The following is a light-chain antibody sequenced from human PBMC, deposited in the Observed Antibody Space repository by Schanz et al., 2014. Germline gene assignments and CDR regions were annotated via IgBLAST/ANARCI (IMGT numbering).Light chain of an antibody. J-gene: IGKJ1*01. V-gene: IGKV1-27*01. CDR1: QGIGNS. CDR3: QKYNSAPRT. Sequence: DIQMTQSPSSLSASVGDRVTITCRATQGIGNSLAWYQQKPGKVPELLIYTASTLQSGVPSRFSGSGSGTDFALTISSLQPEDVATYYCQKYNSAPRTFGQGTKVEIK. CDR2: TAS.